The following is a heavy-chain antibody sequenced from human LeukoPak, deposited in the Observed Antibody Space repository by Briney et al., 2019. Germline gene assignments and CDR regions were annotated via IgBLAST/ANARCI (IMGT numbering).Heavy chain of an antibody. Sequence: SVKVSCKASGGTFSSYAISWVRQAPGQGLEWVGRIIPILGIANYAQKFQGRVTITADKSTSTAYMELSSLRSEDTAVYYCAREGYDSSGTYSLWGQGTLVTVSS. CDR2: IIPILGIA. V-gene: IGHV1-69*04. J-gene: IGHJ4*02. CDR3: AREGYDSSGTYSL. D-gene: IGHD3-22*01. CDR1: GGTFSSYA.